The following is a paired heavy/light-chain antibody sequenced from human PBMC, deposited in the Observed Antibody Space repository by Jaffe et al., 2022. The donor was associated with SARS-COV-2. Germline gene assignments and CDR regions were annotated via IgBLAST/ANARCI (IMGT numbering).Light chain of an antibody. J-gene: IGLJ3*02. CDR3: GAWDSSLNAWV. CDR1: SSNIEINY. CDR2: DNN. Sequence: QSVLTQPPSVSAAPGQDVTISCSGSSSNIEINYVSWYQQLPGTAPKVLIFDNNERPSGIPDRFSGSKSATSATLGITGLQTGDEADYYCGAWDSSLNAWVFGGGTKLTVL. V-gene: IGLV1-51*01.
Heavy chain of an antibody. CDR1: GASISSGYYY. CDR3: ARSLRTSAHDGFGV. CDR2: MYFSGTT. Sequence: QVQLQESGPGLVKPSETLSLTCSVSGASISSGYYYWNWIRQHPEKGLEWIGYMYFSGTTYYNPSLKSRVSMSRDTSKNQFSLKVDSLTAADTAVYFCARSLRTSAHDGFGVWGQGTRVTVAS. J-gene: IGHJ3*01. D-gene: IGHD5-12*01. V-gene: IGHV4-31*03.